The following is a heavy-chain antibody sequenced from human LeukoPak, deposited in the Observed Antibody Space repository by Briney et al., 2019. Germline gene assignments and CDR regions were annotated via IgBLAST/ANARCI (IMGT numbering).Heavy chain of an antibody. CDR1: GYTFTSYY. CDR2: INPNSGGT. J-gene: IGHJ5*02. CDR3: ARDCDYSNYFVRANNWFDP. Sequence: ASVKVSCKASGYTFTSYYMHWVRQAPGQGLEWMGWINPNSGGTNYAQKFQGRVTMTRDTSISTAYMELSRLRSDDTAVYYCARDCDYSNYFVRANNWFDPWGQGTLVTVSS. D-gene: IGHD4-11*01. V-gene: IGHV1-2*02.